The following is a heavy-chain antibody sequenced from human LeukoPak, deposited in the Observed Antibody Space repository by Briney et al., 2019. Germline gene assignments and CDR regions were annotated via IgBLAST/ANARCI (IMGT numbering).Heavy chain of an antibody. Sequence: SVKVSCKASGGTFSSYAISWVRQAPGQGLEWMGRTIPILGIANYAQKFQGRVTITADKSTSTAYMELSSLRSEDTAVYYCARDTAMVNDAFDIWGQGTMVTVSS. D-gene: IGHD5-18*01. CDR3: ARDTAMVNDAFDI. CDR2: TIPILGIA. V-gene: IGHV1-69*04. J-gene: IGHJ3*02. CDR1: GGTFSSYA.